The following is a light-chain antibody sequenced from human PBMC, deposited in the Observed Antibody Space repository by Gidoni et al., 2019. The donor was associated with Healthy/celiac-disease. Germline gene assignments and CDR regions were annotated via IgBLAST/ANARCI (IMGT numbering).Light chain of an antibody. Sequence: QPALTQPASVSGAPGQSITISCTGTSSDVGGYNYVSWDQQHPGKAPKLMIYDVSNRPSGVSTRFSGSKSGNTASLTISGLQAEDEADYYCSSYTSSSTSVFGTGTKVTVL. CDR3: SSYTSSSTSV. CDR1: SSDVGGYNY. CDR2: DVS. V-gene: IGLV2-14*03. J-gene: IGLJ1*01.